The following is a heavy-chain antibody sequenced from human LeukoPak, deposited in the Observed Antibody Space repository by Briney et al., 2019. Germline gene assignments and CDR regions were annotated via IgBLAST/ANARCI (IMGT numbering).Heavy chain of an antibody. CDR3: ARRGSRSKDYYYYMDV. V-gene: IGHV1-8*03. Sequence: ASVKVSCKASGYTFTSYDTNWVRQATGQGLEWMGWMNPNSGNTGYAQKFQGRVTITRNTSISTAYMELSSLRSEDTAVYYCARRGSRSKDYYYYMDVWGKGTTVTVSS. CDR2: MNPNSGNT. D-gene: IGHD6-13*01. J-gene: IGHJ6*03. CDR1: GYTFTSYD.